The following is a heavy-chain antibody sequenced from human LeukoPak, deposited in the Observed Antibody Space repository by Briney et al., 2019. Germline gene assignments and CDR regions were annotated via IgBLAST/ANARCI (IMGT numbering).Heavy chain of an antibody. Sequence: GGSLRLSCAASGLTFTIYWMSWVRQAPGKGLEWVANIKQDGSEKNYVDSVKGRFTISRDNAKNSLYLQMNSLRAEDTTVYYCARDHHPFTAWGQGILVTVSS. D-gene: IGHD5-18*01. CDR2: IKQDGSEK. CDR1: GLTFTIYW. J-gene: IGHJ4*02. V-gene: IGHV3-7*04. CDR3: ARDHHPFTA.